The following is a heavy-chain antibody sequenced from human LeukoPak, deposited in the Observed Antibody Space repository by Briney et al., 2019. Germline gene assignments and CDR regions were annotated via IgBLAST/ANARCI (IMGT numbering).Heavy chain of an antibody. J-gene: IGHJ4*02. CDR3: ARGSNLYSSSWYFDY. Sequence: SQTLSLTCAISGDSVSSNSVTWNWIRQSPSRGLEWLGRTYYRSTWYNDYALSVKSRITVNPDTSKNQFSLQLNSVTPEDTAVYYCARGSNLYSSSWYFDYWGQGTLVTVSS. V-gene: IGHV6-1*01. D-gene: IGHD6-13*01. CDR1: GDSVSSNSVT. CDR2: TYYRSTWYN.